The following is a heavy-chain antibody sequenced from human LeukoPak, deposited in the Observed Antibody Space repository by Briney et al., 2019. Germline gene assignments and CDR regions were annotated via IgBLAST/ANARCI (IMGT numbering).Heavy chain of an antibody. D-gene: IGHD4-17*01. CDR3: AHYGGNSGVDY. V-gene: IGHV3-66*01. CDR1: GFTVSSNY. Sequence: GGSLRLSCAASGFTVSSNYMSWVRQAPGKGLEWVSVIYSGGSTYYADSVKGRFTISRDNSKDTLYLQMNSLRAEDTAVYYCAHYGGNSGVDYWGQGTLATVSS. CDR2: IYSGGST. J-gene: IGHJ4*02.